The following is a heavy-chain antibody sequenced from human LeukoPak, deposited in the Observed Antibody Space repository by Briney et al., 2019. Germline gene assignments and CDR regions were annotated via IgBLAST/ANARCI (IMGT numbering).Heavy chain of an antibody. CDR1: GGSISSSSYY. CDR3: AGDAGFGELIWGP. D-gene: IGHD3-10*01. J-gene: IGHJ5*02. CDR2: IYHSGST. Sequence: SETLSLTCTVSGGSISSSSYYWGWIRQPPGKGLEWIGSIYHSGSTYYNPSLKSRVTISVDTSKNQFSLKLSSVTAADTAVYYCAGDAGFGELIWGPWGQGTLVTVSS. V-gene: IGHV4-39*07.